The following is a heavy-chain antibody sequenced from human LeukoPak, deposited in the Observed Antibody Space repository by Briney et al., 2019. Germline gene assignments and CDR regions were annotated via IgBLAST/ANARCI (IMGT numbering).Heavy chain of an antibody. D-gene: IGHD6-6*01. CDR1: GYTFTGYY. J-gene: IGHJ4*02. V-gene: IGHV1-46*01. Sequence: ASVEVSCKASGYTFTGYYMHWVRQAPGQGLEWMGIINPTGGSTTYAQKFQGRVTMTRDTSTSTVYMELSSLRSDDTAAYYCARTAARRFDYWGQGTLATVSS. CDR2: INPTGGST. CDR3: ARTAARRFDY.